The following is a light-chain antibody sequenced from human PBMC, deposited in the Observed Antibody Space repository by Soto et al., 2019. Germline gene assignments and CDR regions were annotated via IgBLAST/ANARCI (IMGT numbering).Light chain of an antibody. CDR3: QQYNSYPLT. V-gene: IGKV1-5*03. CDR1: QSISSW. CDR2: KAS. J-gene: IGKJ4*01. Sequence: DIQMTQSPSTLSASVGDRVTITCRASQSISSWLAWYQQKPGKAPKLLIYKASSLESGVPSRFSGSGSGTEFTLTISSLQHDDFATYYCQQYNSYPLTSGGGNKVDI.